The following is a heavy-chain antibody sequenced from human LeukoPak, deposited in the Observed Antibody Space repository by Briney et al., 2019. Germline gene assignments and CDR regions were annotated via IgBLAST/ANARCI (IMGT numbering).Heavy chain of an antibody. CDR3: ARQIGVSIDY. D-gene: IGHD5/OR15-5a*01. Sequence: GGSLRLSCVASGFTFSSSAMSWVRQAPERGLEWVSLISGSGGSTNYADSVKGRFTISRDNSKNTLYLQMSSLRPEDTAVYYCARQIGVSIDYWGQGTLATASS. CDR2: ISGSGGST. V-gene: IGHV3-23*01. CDR1: GFTFSSSA. J-gene: IGHJ4*02.